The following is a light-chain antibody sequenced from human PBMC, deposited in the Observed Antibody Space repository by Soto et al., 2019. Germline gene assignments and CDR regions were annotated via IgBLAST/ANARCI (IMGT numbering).Light chain of an antibody. CDR1: QGIRND. CDR2: AAS. Sequence: AIQMTQSPSSLSASVGDRVTITCRASQGIRNDLRWYQQKPGTAPKLLIYAASNLQSGVPSRFSASGSGTDFTLTISTLQPEDFATYYCLQDYRYPRTFGQGTKLEMK. V-gene: IGKV1-6*01. CDR3: LQDYRYPRT. J-gene: IGKJ2*01.